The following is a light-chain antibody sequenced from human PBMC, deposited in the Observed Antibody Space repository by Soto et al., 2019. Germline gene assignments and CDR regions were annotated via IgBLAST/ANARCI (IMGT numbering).Light chain of an antibody. Sequence: QSALTQPASVSGSPGQSITISCTGTSSYVGSYNLVSWYQQHPGKAPKLMIYEVSKRPSGVSNRFSGSKSGNTASLTISGLQAEDEADYYCCSYAGSSTLVFGTGTKVTVL. V-gene: IGLV2-23*02. CDR2: EVS. CDR1: SSYVGSYNL. CDR3: CSYAGSSTLV. J-gene: IGLJ1*01.